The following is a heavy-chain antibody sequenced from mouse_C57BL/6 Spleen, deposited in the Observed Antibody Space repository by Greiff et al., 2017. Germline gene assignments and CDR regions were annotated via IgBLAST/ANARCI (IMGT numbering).Heavy chain of an antibody. J-gene: IGHJ2*01. Sequence: VQLQESGAELVKPGGSVKMSCTASGYTFTTYPIEWMQQNHGKSLAWIGYFHPYNDDTKYTDKFKGKDTLTVEKSSSTVYFELRRLTSGDCAVYYCARKGYFRAFDYWGQGTTLTVSS. CDR3: ARKGYFRAFDY. CDR2: FHPYNDDT. V-gene: IGHV1-47*01. CDR1: GYTFTTYP. D-gene: IGHD2-3*01.